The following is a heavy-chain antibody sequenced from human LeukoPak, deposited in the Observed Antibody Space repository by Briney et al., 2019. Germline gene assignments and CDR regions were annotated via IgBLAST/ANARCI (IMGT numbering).Heavy chain of an antibody. CDR2: ISAYNGNT. CDR3: ARQYSSGWVDFDY. J-gene: IGHJ4*02. CDR1: GYTFTSYD. V-gene: IGHV1-18*01. D-gene: IGHD6-19*01. Sequence: ASVKVSCKPSGYTFTSYDINWVRRAPGQGLEWMGWISAYNGNTNYAQKLQGRVTMTADTSTSTAYMELRSLRSDDTAVYYCARQYSSGWVDFDYWGQGTLVTVSS.